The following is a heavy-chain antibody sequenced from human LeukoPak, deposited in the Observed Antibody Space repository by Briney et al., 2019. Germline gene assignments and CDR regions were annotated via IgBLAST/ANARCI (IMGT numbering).Heavy chain of an antibody. CDR2: IYTSGGT. Sequence: PWETLSLTCTVSGGSISNYYWTWIRQPAGKGLEWIGRIYTSGGTNYNPSLKSRVTMSVDTSKNQFSLKLSSVTAADTAMYYCARAAEYSSGWYLFDYWGQGILVTVSA. D-gene: IGHD6-19*01. V-gene: IGHV4-4*07. CDR3: ARAAEYSSGWYLFDY. J-gene: IGHJ4*02. CDR1: GGSISNYY.